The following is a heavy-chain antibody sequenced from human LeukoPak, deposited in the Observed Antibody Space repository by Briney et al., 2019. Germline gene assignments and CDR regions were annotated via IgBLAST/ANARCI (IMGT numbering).Heavy chain of an antibody. D-gene: IGHD6-19*01. CDR2: INAGSGNT. Sequence: ASVKVSCKASGYTFTTYAMHWVRQAPGQRLEWMGWINAGSGNTRCSQKFQGRVTITRDTSASTAYMELSSLRSEDTAVYYCARDYPPMRDGSGWFGSAYWGQGTLVTVSS. V-gene: IGHV1-3*01. CDR1: GYTFTTYA. CDR3: ARDYPPMRDGSGWFGSAY. J-gene: IGHJ4*02.